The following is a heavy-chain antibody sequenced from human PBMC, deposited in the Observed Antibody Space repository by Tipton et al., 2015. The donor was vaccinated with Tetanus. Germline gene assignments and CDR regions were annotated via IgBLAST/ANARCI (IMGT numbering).Heavy chain of an antibody. J-gene: IGHJ5*02. CDR2: TQFSGGT. CDR3: AKVPWEGVYANWFDP. CDR1: GVSVMSGEYF. V-gene: IGHV4-31*03. Sequence: TLSLTCTVSGVSVMSGEYFWSWVRHLPGKGLEAIGNTQFSGGTYYDPSLKSRATISIDMSKNQFSLKLTSVTAADTAVYYCAKVPWEGVYANWFDPWGQGTLVTVSS. D-gene: IGHD2-8*01.